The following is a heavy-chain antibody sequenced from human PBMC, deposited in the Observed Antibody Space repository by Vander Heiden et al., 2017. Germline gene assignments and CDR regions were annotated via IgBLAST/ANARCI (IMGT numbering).Heavy chain of an antibody. CDR1: GFTFIGYA. V-gene: IGHV3-21*01. D-gene: IGHD2-15*01. CDR2: ISSSIRYI. J-gene: IGHJ4*02. CDR3: AREADIGD. Sequence: EVQLVESGGGMAKPGGSLRLSCAAFGFTFIGYAMYLVRLAPGKWLEWVSSISSSIRYIYYADSVKGLFTISRDYAKNSMYLQMNSLSAEDTAVYYCAREADIGDWGQVTLVTVSS.